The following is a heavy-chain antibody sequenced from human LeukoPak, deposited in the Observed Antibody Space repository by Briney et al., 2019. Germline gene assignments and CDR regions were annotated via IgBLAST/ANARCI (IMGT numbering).Heavy chain of an antibody. CDR3: AHRIYYGSGDSFDI. D-gene: IGHD3-10*01. Sequence: SGPALVKPTQTLTLTCAFSGFSLSTSGMCVTWIRQPPGKALEWLALIDWDDDKYYSISLKTRLTISKDTSKNQVVLTMTNMDPVDTATYYCAHRIYYGSGDSFDIWGQGTMVTVSS. V-gene: IGHV2-70*12. J-gene: IGHJ3*02. CDR1: GFSLSTSGMC. CDR2: IDWDDDK.